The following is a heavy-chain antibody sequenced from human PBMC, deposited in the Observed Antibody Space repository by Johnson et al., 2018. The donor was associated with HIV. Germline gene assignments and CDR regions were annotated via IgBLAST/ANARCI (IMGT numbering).Heavy chain of an antibody. Sequence: QVQLVESGGGLVQPGGSLRLSCAASGFTVSSNYMSWVRQAPGKGLEWVEVISYDGSKRYYADSVKGRFTISRDNAKNTLYLQMNSLRTGDTAVYYCAKDNWNYGLNAFDIWGQGTMVTVSS. CDR1: GFTVSSNY. D-gene: IGHD1-7*01. CDR3: AKDNWNYGLNAFDI. J-gene: IGHJ3*02. V-gene: IGHV3-30*18. CDR2: ISYDGSKR.